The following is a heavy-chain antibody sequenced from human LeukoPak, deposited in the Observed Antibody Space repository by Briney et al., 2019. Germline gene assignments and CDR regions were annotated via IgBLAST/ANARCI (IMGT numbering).Heavy chain of an antibody. J-gene: IGHJ4*02. V-gene: IGHV1-2*02. CDR1: GYTFTDYH. Sequence: ASVKVSCKASGYTFTDYHIHWARQAPGQGLEWMGWINPNSGGTNYAEKFHGRLTTTRDTSISTAFMELSGLRSDDTAVYYCTRFRHVAVAGTPHFDYWGRGALVTVSS. D-gene: IGHD6-19*01. CDR3: TRFRHVAVAGTPHFDY. CDR2: INPNSGGT.